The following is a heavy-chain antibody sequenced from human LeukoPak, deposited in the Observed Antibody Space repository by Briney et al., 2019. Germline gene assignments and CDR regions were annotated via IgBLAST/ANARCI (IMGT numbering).Heavy chain of an antibody. Sequence: SVKASCKASGGTFSSYAISWVRQAPGQGLEWMGGIIPIFGTANYAQKFQGRVTTTADESTSTAYMELSSLRSEDTAVYYCARDLPMVRGWDGMDVWGKGTTVTVSS. J-gene: IGHJ6*04. CDR1: GGTFSSYA. V-gene: IGHV1-69*01. CDR2: IIPIFGTA. D-gene: IGHD3-10*01. CDR3: ARDLPMVRGWDGMDV.